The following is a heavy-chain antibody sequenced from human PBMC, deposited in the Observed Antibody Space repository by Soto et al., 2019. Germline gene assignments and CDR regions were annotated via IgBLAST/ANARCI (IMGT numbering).Heavy chain of an antibody. D-gene: IGHD2-2*01. CDR2: IWYDGSNK. CDR1: GFTFSSYG. J-gene: IGHJ5*02. Sequence: GGSLRLSCAASGFTFSSYGMHWVRQAPGKGLEWVAVIWYDGSNKYYADSVKGRFTISRDNSKNTLYLQMNSLRAEDTAVYYCARDRYEYQLLTGVDPWGQGTLVTVSS. CDR3: ARDRYEYQLLTGVDP. V-gene: IGHV3-33*01.